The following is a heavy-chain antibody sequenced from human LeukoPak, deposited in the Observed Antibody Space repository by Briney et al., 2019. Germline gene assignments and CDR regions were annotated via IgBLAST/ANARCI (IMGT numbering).Heavy chain of an antibody. CDR2: IIPIFGTA. CDR3: ARRRDGYNFYAFDI. CDR1: GGTFSSYA. J-gene: IGHJ3*02. V-gene: IGHV1-69*13. D-gene: IGHD5-24*01. Sequence: GASVKVSCKASGGTFSSYAISWVRQAPGQGLEWMGGIIPIFGTANYAQKFQGRVTITADESTSTAYMELSSLRSEDTAVYYCARRRDGYNFYAFDIWGQGTMVTVSS.